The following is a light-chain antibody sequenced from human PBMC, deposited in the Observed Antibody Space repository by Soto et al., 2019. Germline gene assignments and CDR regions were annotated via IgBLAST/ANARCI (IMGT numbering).Light chain of an antibody. CDR2: GNS. J-gene: IGLJ2*01. CDR3: QAYDSSLSVVV. CDR1: SSNIGAGYD. V-gene: IGLV1-40*01. Sequence: QSVLTQPPSLSGAPGQRVTISCTVSSSNIGAGYDVHWYQQLPGTAPKLLIYGNSNRPSGVPDRFAGSKSGTSASLAITGLQAEDEAYYYCQAYDSSLSVVVFGGGPKLTVL.